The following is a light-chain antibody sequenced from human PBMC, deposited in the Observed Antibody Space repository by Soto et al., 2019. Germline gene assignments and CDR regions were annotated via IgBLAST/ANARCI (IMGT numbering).Light chain of an antibody. CDR1: GSNIGRNF. J-gene: IGLJ1*01. Sequence: QSVLTQPPSVSAAPGQKVTISCSGSGSNIGRNFVSWYQQFPGTAPLLLVYDNNKRPSGTPDRFSVSKSGTSATLVITGLQTGDDAEYCCGTCDSRLNVYVFGTGTKVTVL. CDR3: GTCDSRLNVYV. V-gene: IGLV1-51*01. CDR2: DNN.